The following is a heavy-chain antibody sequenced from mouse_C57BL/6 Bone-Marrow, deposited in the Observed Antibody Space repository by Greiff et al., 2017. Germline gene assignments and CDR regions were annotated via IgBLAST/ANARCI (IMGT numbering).Heavy chain of an antibody. V-gene: IGHV1-80*01. J-gene: IGHJ4*01. Sequence: QVQLQQSGAELVKPGASVKISCKASGYAFSSYWMNWVKQRPGKGLEWIGHIYPGDGDTNYNEKFKGKATLTADKSSSTAYMQLSSLTSEDSAVYFCARYGNPYYAMDYWGQGTSVTVSS. D-gene: IGHD2-1*01. CDR1: GYAFSSYW. CDR3: ARYGNPYYAMDY. CDR2: IYPGDGDT.